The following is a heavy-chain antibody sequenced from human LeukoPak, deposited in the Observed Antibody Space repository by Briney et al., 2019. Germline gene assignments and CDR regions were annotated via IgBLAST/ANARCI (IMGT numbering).Heavy chain of an antibody. CDR2: IYTSGST. V-gene: IGHV4-61*02. Sequence: SETLSLTCTVSGGSIRSGSYYWSWIRQPAGKGLEWIGRIYTSGSTNYNPSLKSRVTISVDTSKNQFSLKLSSVTAADTAVYYCASVPRGSGYSFDYWGQGTLVTVSS. D-gene: IGHD3-22*01. J-gene: IGHJ4*02. CDR1: GGSIRSGSYY. CDR3: ASVPRGSGYSFDY.